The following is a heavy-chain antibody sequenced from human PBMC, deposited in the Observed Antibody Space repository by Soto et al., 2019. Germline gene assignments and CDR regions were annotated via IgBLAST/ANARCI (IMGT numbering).Heavy chain of an antibody. D-gene: IGHD1-1*01. J-gene: IGHJ4*02. CDR3: AHRRYLGTPDY. Sequence: QITLKESGPTLVKPTQTLTLTCTFSGFSLSTSGVGVGWIRQPPGKALEWRALYYWDDDKRYSPSLKSRITNNQGHSSKHMVLTMNKLDLVDKATVFCAHRRYLGTPDYWGPGTLVTVSS. V-gene: IGHV2-5*02. CDR1: GFSLSTSGVG. CDR2: YYWDDDK.